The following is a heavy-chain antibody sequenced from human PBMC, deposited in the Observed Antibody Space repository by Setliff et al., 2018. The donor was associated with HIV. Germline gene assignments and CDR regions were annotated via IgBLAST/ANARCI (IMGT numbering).Heavy chain of an antibody. Sequence: ASVKVSCKASGGTFNSYAFSWVRQAPGQGLEWMAGIMPIFGTANYAQKFQGRVTITTDESTSTAYMELSSLRSEDTAVYYCLRRDSSGWYGGLDYWGQGTLVTVSS. CDR3: LRRDSSGWYGGLDY. V-gene: IGHV1-69*05. D-gene: IGHD6-19*01. J-gene: IGHJ4*02. CDR2: IMPIFGTA. CDR1: GGTFNSYA.